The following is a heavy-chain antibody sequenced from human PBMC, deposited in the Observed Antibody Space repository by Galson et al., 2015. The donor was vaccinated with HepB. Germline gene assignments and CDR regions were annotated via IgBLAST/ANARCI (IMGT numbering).Heavy chain of an antibody. CDR2: IDDSGNT. D-gene: IGHD3-16*01. J-gene: IGHJ4*02. Sequence: ETLSLTCSVSGGSITSHYWSWIRQPPGKGLEWIAYIDDSGNTNYNPSLKSRVTISVDTSKNQFSLKLSSVTAADTAVYYCARQKGIMMPFDYWGQGTLVTVSS. V-gene: IGHV4-59*08. CDR1: GGSITSHY. CDR3: ARQKGIMMPFDY.